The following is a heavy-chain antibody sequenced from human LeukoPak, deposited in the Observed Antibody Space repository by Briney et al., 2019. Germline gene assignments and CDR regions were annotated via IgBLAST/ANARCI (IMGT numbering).Heavy chain of an antibody. V-gene: IGHV4-4*08. Sequence: PSETLSLTCTVSGASIFGQYWSWIRRPPGKGLEWIGYIYCGGSTSCGSTSYNPSLKSRVTISVDKNQLSLRLTSVTAADTAVYYCARDLISEYSRSHSHFDPWGQGTLVTVSS. D-gene: IGHD5-12*01. CDR2: IYCGGSTSCGST. CDR1: GASIFGQY. CDR3: ARDLISEYSRSHSHFDP. J-gene: IGHJ5*02.